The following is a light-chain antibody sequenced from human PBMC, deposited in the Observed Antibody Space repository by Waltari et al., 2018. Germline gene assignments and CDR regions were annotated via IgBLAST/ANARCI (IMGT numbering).Light chain of an antibody. J-gene: IGLJ2*01. V-gene: IGLV2-11*01. CDR3: CSYAGSYSFV. CDR1: SSHVGGYNY. Sequence: QSALTQPRSVSGSPGQSVTISCTGTSSHVGGYNYVSWYQQHPDKAPKLMIYDVTKRPSGVPDRFSGSKSGNTASLTISGLQAEDEADYYCCSYAGSYSFVFGGGTKLTVL. CDR2: DVT.